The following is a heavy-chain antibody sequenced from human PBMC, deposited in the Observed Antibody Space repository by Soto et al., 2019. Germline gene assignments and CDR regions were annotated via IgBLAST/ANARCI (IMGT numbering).Heavy chain of an antibody. CDR3: ARQIYDSDTGPNFQYYFDS. CDR1: GYSFAGYW. CDR2: IDPSDSQT. J-gene: IGHJ4*02. D-gene: IGHD3-22*01. Sequence: ESLKISCKGSGYSFAGYWITWVRQKPGKGLEWMGRIDPSDSQTYYSPSFRGHVTISVTKSITTVFLQWSSLRASDAAMYYCARQIYDSDTGPNFQYYFDSWGQGTPVTVSS. V-gene: IGHV5-10-1*01.